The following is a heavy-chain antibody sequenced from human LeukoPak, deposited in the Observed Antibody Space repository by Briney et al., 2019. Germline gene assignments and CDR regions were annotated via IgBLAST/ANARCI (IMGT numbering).Heavy chain of an antibody. V-gene: IGHV4-4*07. CDR1: GGSISSYY. Sequence: SETLXLTCTVSGGSISSYYWSWIRQPAGKGLEWIGRIYTSGSTNYNPSLKSRVTMSVDTSKNQFSLKLSSVTAADTAVYYCARGLVEMATIVFDYWGQGTLVTVSS. CDR3: ARGLVEMATIVFDY. D-gene: IGHD5-24*01. CDR2: IYTSGST. J-gene: IGHJ4*02.